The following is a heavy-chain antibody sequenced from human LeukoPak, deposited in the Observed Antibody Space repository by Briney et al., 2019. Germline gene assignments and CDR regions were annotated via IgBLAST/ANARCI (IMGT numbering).Heavy chain of an antibody. CDR3: AKDGQSPFDP. D-gene: IGHD3/OR15-3a*01. J-gene: IGHJ5*02. CDR1: GSTFSMYW. CDR2: IKKDGSAK. Sequence: GGSLRLSCAASGSTFSMYWMSWVRQSPGKGLEWVANIKKDGSAKYYVDSVRGRFTISRDNAKNPLYLQMNSLRAEDTAVYYCAKDGQSPFDPWGQGTLVTVSS. V-gene: IGHV3-7*01.